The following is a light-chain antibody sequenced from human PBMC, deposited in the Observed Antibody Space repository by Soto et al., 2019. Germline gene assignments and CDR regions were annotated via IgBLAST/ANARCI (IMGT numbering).Light chain of an antibody. V-gene: IGKV1-39*01. CDR1: QSISTF. Sequence: DIQMTQSPSSLSASVGDRVSVTCRASQSISTFLNWYQQRPGEAPKLLIYAASSLQSGDPSRFSGSGSGADFTITIGSLQPEDFSTYYCQRSYTTPLTFGQGTKV. CDR3: QRSYTTPLT. J-gene: IGKJ1*01. CDR2: AAS.